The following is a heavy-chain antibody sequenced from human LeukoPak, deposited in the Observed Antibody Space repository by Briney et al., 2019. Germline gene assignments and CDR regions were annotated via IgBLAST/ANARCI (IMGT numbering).Heavy chain of an antibody. CDR1: GFTFSSYG. Sequence: PGGSLRLSCAASGFTFSSYGIHWVRQAPGKGLEWVAVISYDGSNKFYGDSVKGRFTISRDNSKNTLNLQMNSLRAEDTAVYYCARDTESWFDPWGQGTLVTVSS. V-gene: IGHV3-30*03. CDR3: ARDTESWFDP. J-gene: IGHJ5*02. CDR2: ISYDGSNK. D-gene: IGHD4-11*01.